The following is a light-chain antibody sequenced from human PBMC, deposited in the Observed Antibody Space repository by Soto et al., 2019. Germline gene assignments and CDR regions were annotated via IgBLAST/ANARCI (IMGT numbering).Light chain of an antibody. CDR3: QQYNNWPLSIT. J-gene: IGKJ5*01. CDR2: GAS. Sequence: EIVLTQSPGTLSFSPGDRATLACSASQSVSSNLAWYQQKPGQAPRLLIYGASTRATGIPARFSGSGSGTEFTLTISSLQSEDFAAYYCQQYNNWPLSITFGQGTRLEI. CDR1: QSVSSN. V-gene: IGKV3-15*01.